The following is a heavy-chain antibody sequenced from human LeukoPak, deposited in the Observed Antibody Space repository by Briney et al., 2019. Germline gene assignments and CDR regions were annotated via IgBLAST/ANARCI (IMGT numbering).Heavy chain of an antibody. V-gene: IGHV3-30*18. CDR1: GFTFSSYG. J-gene: IGHJ4*02. CDR3: AKGRNDYGDYEGY. D-gene: IGHD4-17*01. Sequence: GGSLRLSCAASGFTFSSYGMHWVRQAPGKGLEWVAVISYDGSNKYYADSVKGRFTISRDNSKNTLYLQMNSLRAEDTAVYYCAKGRNDYGDYEGYWGQGTLVTVSS. CDR2: ISYDGSNK.